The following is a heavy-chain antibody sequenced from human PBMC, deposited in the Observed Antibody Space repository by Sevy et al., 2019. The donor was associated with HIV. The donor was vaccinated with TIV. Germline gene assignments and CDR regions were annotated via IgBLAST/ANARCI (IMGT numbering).Heavy chain of an antibody. J-gene: IGHJ5*02. CDR2: ISGYNGYT. V-gene: IGHV1-18*01. CDR3: AKEGKNITSWFDP. CDR1: GYSFTNYG. D-gene: IGHD3-10*01. Sequence: ASVKVSCKASGYSFTNYGIGWVRQAPGQGLEWMGWISGYNGYTNYAQNLQGRVTMTTDTSTSTAYMERRSLRSDDTAICYCAKEGKNITSWFDPWGQGTLVTISS.